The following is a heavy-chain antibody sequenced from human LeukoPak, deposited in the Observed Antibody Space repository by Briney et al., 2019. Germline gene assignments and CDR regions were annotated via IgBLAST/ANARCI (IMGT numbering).Heavy chain of an antibody. D-gene: IGHD6-13*01. CDR3: ARIGRIAALYYFDY. Sequence: SETLSLTCTVSGDSISSSSYYWGWIRQPPGKGLEWIGNIYYSGSTYYNPSLKSRVTISVDTSKNQFPLKLSSVTAADTAVYYCARIGRIAALYYFDYWGQGTLVTVSS. CDR2: IYYSGST. J-gene: IGHJ4*02. V-gene: IGHV4-39*01. CDR1: GDSISSSSYY.